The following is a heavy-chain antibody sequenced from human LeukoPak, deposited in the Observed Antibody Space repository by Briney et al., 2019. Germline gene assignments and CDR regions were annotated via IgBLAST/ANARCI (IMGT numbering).Heavy chain of an antibody. CDR3: AKDSRKGAAYFDY. CDR1: GFTFSSYA. Sequence: GESLRLSCAASGFTFSSYAMSWVRQAPGKGLEWVSAISGSGGSTYYADSVKGRFTISRENSKNTLYLQMNSLRAEDTAVYYCAKDSRKGAAYFDYWGQGTLVTVSS. CDR2: ISGSGGST. D-gene: IGHD4/OR15-4a*01. J-gene: IGHJ4*02. V-gene: IGHV3-23*01.